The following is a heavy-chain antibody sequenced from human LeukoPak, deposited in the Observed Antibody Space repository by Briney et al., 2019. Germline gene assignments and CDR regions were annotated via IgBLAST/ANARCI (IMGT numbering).Heavy chain of an antibody. D-gene: IGHD1-14*01. CDR2: IYYSGST. Sequence: SETLSLTCTVAGGSISSYYWSWIRQPPGKGLEWIGYIYYSGSTNYNPSLKSRVTISVDTSKNQFSLKLSSVTAADTAVYYCARDYAGNYYFDYWGQGTLVTVSS. CDR1: GGSISSYY. V-gene: IGHV4-59*01. J-gene: IGHJ4*02. CDR3: ARDYAGNYYFDY.